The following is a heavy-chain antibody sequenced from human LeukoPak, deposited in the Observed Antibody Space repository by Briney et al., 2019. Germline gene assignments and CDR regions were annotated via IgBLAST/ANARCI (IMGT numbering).Heavy chain of an antibody. J-gene: IGHJ4*02. CDR2: ITTGDGNT. Sequence: GGSLRLSCTASGFTFSSYTMTWVRQAPGKGLKWVSAITTGDGNTYYADSVKGRFTVSRDDSKNTLYLQMNSLRAEDTAVYYCAKDGGLWVSAHWGDSWGRGTLVTVSS. D-gene: IGHD7-27*01. V-gene: IGHV3-23*01. CDR3: AKDGGLWVSAHWGDS. CDR1: GFTFSSYT.